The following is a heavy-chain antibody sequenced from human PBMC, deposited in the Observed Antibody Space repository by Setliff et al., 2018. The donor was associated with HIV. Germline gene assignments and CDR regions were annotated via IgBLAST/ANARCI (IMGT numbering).Heavy chain of an antibody. CDR2: ISAYSDNT. D-gene: IGHD1-26*01. J-gene: IGHJ3*02. CDR1: GYTFTNFA. CDR3: ARIRAGALLNAFDI. V-gene: IGHV1-18*01. Sequence: GASVKVSCKASGYTFTNFAISWVRQAPGQGLEWMGWISAYSDNTYYAQSLQGRVTMTTDTTASTSYMELRSLRSDDTAMYYCARIRAGALLNAFDIWGQGTMVTVSS.